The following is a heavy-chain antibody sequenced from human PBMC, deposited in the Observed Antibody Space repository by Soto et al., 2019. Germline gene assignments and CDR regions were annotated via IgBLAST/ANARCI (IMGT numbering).Heavy chain of an antibody. CDR1: GYSFTNYL. J-gene: IGHJ5*01. CDR3: AVWGGQGRGHFEP. V-gene: IGHV5-51*01. D-gene: IGHD3-16*01. Sequence: GESLKISCKASGYSFTNYLIGWVRQVPGKGLEWMVTIYPGDSSIRYSPPFQGQVTISADKSTNTVSLQWSSLRASDTAIYYCAVWGGQGRGHFEPWGQGTLVTVSS. CDR2: IYPGDSSI.